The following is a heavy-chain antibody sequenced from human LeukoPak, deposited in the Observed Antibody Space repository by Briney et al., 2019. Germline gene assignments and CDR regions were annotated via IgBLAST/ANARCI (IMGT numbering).Heavy chain of an antibody. V-gene: IGHV1-69*13. J-gene: IGHJ4*02. CDR1: GGTFSSYA. CDR2: IIPIFGTA. Sequence: SVKVSCKASGGTFSSYAISWVRQAPGQGLEWMGGIIPIFGTANYAQKFQGRVTITADESTSTAYMELSSLRSEDTAAYYCATLRSVDGYKVNWGQGTLVTVSS. CDR3: ATLRSVDGYKVN. D-gene: IGHD5-24*01.